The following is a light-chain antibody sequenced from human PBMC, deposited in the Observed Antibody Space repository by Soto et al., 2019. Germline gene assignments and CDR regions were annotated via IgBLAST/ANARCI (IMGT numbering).Light chain of an antibody. J-gene: IGLJ2*01. CDR1: KIGTKS. V-gene: IGLV3-21*02. CDR2: DDS. Sequence: YELTQPPSVSVAPGQTARITCGGNKIGTKSVHWYQQKPGQAPVLVVFDDSDRPSGIPERFSGSNSGNTATLTISRVEAGDEADYYCQVWDSSTDQNVVFGGGTKLTVL. CDR3: QVWDSSTDQNVV.